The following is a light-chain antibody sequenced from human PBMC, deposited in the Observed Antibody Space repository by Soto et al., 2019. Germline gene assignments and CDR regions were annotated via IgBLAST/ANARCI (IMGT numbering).Light chain of an antibody. CDR3: QQYNIWPPWT. J-gene: IGKJ1*01. Sequence: EIVLTQSPGTLSFSPGERATLSCRASQSVSNNLAWYQQRPGQAPRLLIYGASTRATGVPARFSGSGSGTDFTLTISSLQSEDFAVYYCQQYNIWPPWTFGQGTKVDI. CDR2: GAS. CDR1: QSVSNN. V-gene: IGKV3-15*01.